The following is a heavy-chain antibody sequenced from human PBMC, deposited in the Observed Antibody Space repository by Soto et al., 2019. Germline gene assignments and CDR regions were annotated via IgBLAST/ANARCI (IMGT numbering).Heavy chain of an antibody. D-gene: IGHD3-16*01. Sequence: LTCAVYGGSFSGYYWSWIRQPPGKGLEWIGEINHSESTKYNPSLKSRVTISGDTSKNQFSLKLTSVTAADTAVYYCARDLGTYYYAMDVWGQGTKVTVSS. CDR1: GGSFSGYY. V-gene: IGHV4-34*01. CDR2: INHSEST. J-gene: IGHJ6*02. CDR3: ARDLGTYYYAMDV.